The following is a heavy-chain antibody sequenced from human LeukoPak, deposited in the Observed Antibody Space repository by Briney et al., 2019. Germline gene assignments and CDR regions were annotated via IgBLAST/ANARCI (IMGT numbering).Heavy chain of an antibody. Sequence: PSETLSLTCAVYGGSFSGYYWSWIRQPPGKGLEWIGEINHSGSTNYNPSLKSRVTISVDTSKNQFSLKLSSVTAADTAVYYCARDQRGLPDYWGQGTLVTVSS. J-gene: IGHJ4*02. CDR3: ARDQRGLPDY. D-gene: IGHD6-25*01. V-gene: IGHV4-34*01. CDR1: GGSFSGYY. CDR2: INHSGST.